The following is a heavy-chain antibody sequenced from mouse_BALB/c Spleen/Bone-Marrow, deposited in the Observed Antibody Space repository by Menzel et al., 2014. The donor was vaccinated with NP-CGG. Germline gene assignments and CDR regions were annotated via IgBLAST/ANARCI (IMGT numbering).Heavy chain of an antibody. CDR1: GYAFSTYW. CDR2: IYPGDGDT. V-gene: IGHV1-80*01. Sequence: QVQLQQSGAELVRPESSVKISCKASGYAFSTYWMIWVKQRPGQGLEWIEQIYPGDGDTNYNGKFKGKATLTADKSSSTAYMQLSSLTSEDSAVYFCARGARSAMDYWGQGTSVTVSS. CDR3: ARGARSAMDY. J-gene: IGHJ4*01.